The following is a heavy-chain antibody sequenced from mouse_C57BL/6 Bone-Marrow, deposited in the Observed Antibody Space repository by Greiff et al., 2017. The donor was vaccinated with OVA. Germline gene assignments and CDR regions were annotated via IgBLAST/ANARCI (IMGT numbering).Heavy chain of an antibody. CDR1: GYTFTSYG. D-gene: IGHD2-1*01. CDR2: IYPRSGNT. CDR3: ARPYGNYAAWFAY. Sequence: VQLQQSGAELARPGASVKLSCKASGYTFTSYGISWVKQSTGQGLEWIGEIYPRSGNTYYNEKFKGKATLTADKSSSTAYMELRSLTSEDSAVYYCARPYGNYAAWFAYWGQGALVTVSA. J-gene: IGHJ3*01. V-gene: IGHV1-81*01.